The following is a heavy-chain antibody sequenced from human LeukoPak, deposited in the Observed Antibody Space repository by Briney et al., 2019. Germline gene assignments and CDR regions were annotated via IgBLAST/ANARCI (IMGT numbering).Heavy chain of an antibody. J-gene: IGHJ5*02. D-gene: IGHD2-8*01. Sequence: SETLSLTCTVSGGSISSYYWSWIRQPLGKGLEWIGYIYYSGSTNYNPSLKSRVTISVDTSKNQFSLKLSSVTAADTAVYYCARHVGHCTNGVCPYNWFDPWGQGTLVTVSS. CDR2: IYYSGST. V-gene: IGHV4-59*08. CDR1: GGSISSYY. CDR3: ARHVGHCTNGVCPYNWFDP.